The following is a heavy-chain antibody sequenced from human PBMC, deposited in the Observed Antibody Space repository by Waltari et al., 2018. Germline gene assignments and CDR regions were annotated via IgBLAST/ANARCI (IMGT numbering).Heavy chain of an antibody. V-gene: IGHV4-34*01. CDR1: GGSFSGYY. D-gene: IGHD1-26*01. Sequence: QVQLQQWGAGLLKPSETLSLTCAVYGGSFSGYYWSWIRQPPGKGLEWIGEINHSGSTNYNPSLKSRVTISVDTSKNQFSLKLSSVTAADTAVYYCARVIVGAKGWFDPWGQGTLVTVSS. CDR2: INHSGST. CDR3: ARVIVGAKGWFDP. J-gene: IGHJ5*02.